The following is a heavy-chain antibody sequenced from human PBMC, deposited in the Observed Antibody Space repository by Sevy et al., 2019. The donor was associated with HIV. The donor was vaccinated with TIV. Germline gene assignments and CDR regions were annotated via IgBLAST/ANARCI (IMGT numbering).Heavy chain of an antibody. CDR2: ISYDGSNK. Sequence: GGSLRLSCAASGFTFSLYVIHWVRQAPGRGLEWVAVISYDGSNKYYGDSVKGRFTISRDNSKNTLYLQMNSLRAEDTAVYYCARDINQLLYGGSNYYYGTDVWGQGTTVTVSS. J-gene: IGHJ6*02. V-gene: IGHV3-30*03. CDR1: GFTFSLYV. CDR3: ARDINQLLYGGSNYYYGTDV. D-gene: IGHD2-2*02.